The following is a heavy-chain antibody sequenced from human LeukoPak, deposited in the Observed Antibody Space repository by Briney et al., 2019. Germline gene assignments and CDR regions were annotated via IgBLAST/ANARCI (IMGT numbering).Heavy chain of an antibody. D-gene: IGHD5-18*01. V-gene: IGHV4-59*12. CDR3: ARGYSYGQGDFDY. J-gene: IGHJ4*02. CDR1: GGSISSYY. CDR2: IYYSGST. Sequence: SETLSLTCTVSGGSISSYYWSWIRQPPGKGLEWIGYIYYSGSTNYNPSLKSRVTISVDTSKNQFSLKLSSVTAADTAVYYCARGYSYGQGDFDYWGQGTLVTLSS.